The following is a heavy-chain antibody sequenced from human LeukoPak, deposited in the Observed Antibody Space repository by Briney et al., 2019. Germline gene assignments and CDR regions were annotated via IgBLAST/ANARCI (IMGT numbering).Heavy chain of an antibody. CDR3: AKDKGRKFFDY. J-gene: IGHJ4*02. CDR1: GFTFRNAG. V-gene: IGHV3-30*18. Sequence: GSLRLSCVVSGFTFRNAGMHWVRQAPGRGLEWVAVISSDGSSKYYTGSVKGRFTISRDDSKNTLYLEMNSLRTEDTAVYYCAKDKGRKFFDYWGQGTLVTASS. CDR2: ISSDGSSK.